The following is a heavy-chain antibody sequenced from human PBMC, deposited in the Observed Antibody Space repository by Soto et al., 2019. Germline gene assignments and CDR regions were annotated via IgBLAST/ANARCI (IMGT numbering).Heavy chain of an antibody. Sequence: PGGSLRLSCAASGFTFSSYSMNWVRQAPGKGLEWFSYISSSSSTIYYADSVKGRFTISRDNAKNSLYLQMNSLRDEDTAVYYCAREGVYDSSGYYYVYGRDVWGQGTTVTVSS. CDR2: ISSSSSTI. V-gene: IGHV3-48*02. CDR1: GFTFSSYS. CDR3: AREGVYDSSGYYYVYGRDV. D-gene: IGHD3-22*01. J-gene: IGHJ6*02.